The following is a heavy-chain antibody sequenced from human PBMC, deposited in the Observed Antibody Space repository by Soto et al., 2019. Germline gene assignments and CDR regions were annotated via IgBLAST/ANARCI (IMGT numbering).Heavy chain of an antibody. Sequence: ASVKVSCKASGYTFTSYAMHWVRQAPGQRLEWMGWINAGNGNTKYSQKFQGRVTITRDTSASTAYMELSSLRSEDTAVYYCARDRPSRYYGSGSYLYAFDIWGQGTRVTVSS. CDR1: GYTFTSYA. CDR3: ARDRPSRYYGSGSYLYAFDI. D-gene: IGHD3-10*01. CDR2: INAGNGNT. V-gene: IGHV1-3*01. J-gene: IGHJ4*02.